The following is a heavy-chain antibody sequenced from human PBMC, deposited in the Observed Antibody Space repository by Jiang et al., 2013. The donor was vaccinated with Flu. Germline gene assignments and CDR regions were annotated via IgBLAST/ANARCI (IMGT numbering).Heavy chain of an antibody. CDR2: IYPGDSDT. J-gene: IGHJ4*02. V-gene: IGHV5-51*03. Sequence: GAEVKKPGESLKISCKTSGYTFINYWIGWVRQMPGKGLEWMGVIYPGDSDTRYSPSFQGQVTISADKSISTAYLQWSNLRASGTAMYYCAIFYGSGSYYNPYFDFWGQGTLVTVSS. CDR3: AIFYGSGSYYNPYFDF. CDR1: GYTFINYW. D-gene: IGHD3-10*01.